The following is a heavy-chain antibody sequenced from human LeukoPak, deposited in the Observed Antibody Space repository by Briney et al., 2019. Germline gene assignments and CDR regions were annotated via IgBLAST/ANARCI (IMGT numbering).Heavy chain of an antibody. CDR2: ISPYNGNT. D-gene: IGHD5-18*01. CDR3: ARVVDVNSYGLFDY. V-gene: IGHV1-18*01. CDR1: GYTFSSYG. Sequence: ASVKVSCKASGYTFSSYGISWVRQAPGQGLEWMGWISPYNGNTEYGQKVQGRVTMTTDRPTTTASMELSSLRSEDTAVYYCARVVDVNSYGLFDYWGQGTLVTVSS. J-gene: IGHJ4*02.